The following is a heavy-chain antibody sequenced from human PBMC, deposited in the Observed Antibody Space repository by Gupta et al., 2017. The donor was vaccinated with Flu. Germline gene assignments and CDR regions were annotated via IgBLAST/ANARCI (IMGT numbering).Heavy chain of an antibody. J-gene: IGHJ4*02. CDR3: AKYYGGAFDD. Sequence: VSGISYDGNNKNYADSVKGRFTISRDNSKNTLSLEMKSLRGEDTAVYYCAKYYGGAFDDWGQGTLVTVSS. V-gene: IGHV3-30*18. CDR2: ISYDGNNK. D-gene: IGHD4-23*01.